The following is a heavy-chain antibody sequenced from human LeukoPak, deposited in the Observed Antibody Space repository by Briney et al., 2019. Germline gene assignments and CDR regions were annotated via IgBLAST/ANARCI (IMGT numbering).Heavy chain of an antibody. Sequence: SETLSLTCTVSGGSVTSDSYYWSWIRQPPGKGLEWIGYIYDSGSTNYNPSLKSRVTLSLDTSKNQFSLKLSSVTAADTAVYYCARDRYFHHWGQGTLVTVSS. CDR3: ARDRYFHH. J-gene: IGHJ1*01. V-gene: IGHV4-61*01. CDR1: GGSVTSDSYY. CDR2: IYDSGST.